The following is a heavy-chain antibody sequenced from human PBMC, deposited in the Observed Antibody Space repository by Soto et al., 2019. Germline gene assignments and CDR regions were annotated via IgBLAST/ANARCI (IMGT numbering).Heavy chain of an antibody. CDR2: IYWDDDK. Sequence: QITLKESGPTLVKPTQTLTLTCTFSGFSLSTSGVGVGWIRQPPGKALEWLALIYWDDDKRYSPSLKSRLTITKDTSKNQVVLTLTNMDPVDTATYYCAHRYDGYNPADYWGQGTLVTVSS. V-gene: IGHV2-5*02. J-gene: IGHJ4*02. D-gene: IGHD3-16*01. CDR1: GFSLSTSGVG. CDR3: AHRYDGYNPADY.